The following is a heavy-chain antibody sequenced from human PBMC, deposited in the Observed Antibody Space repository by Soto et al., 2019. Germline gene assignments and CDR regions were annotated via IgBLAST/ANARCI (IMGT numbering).Heavy chain of an antibody. CDR3: AREQPPSRYSGYDWGVDY. CDR2: IYYSGST. Sequence: PSETLSLTCTVSGGSVSRGSYYWSWIRQPPGKGLEWIGYIYYSGSTNYNPSLKSRVTISVDTSKNQFSLKLSSVTAADTAVYYCAREQPPSRYSGYDWGVDYWGQGALATV. V-gene: IGHV4-61*01. J-gene: IGHJ4*02. CDR1: GGSVSRGSYY. D-gene: IGHD5-12*01.